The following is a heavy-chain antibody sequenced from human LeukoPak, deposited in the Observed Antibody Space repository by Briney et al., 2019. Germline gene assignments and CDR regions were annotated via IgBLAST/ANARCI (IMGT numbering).Heavy chain of an antibody. V-gene: IGHV3-30*02. D-gene: IGHD3-9*01. CDR1: GFTFNSYG. CDR2: IRYDGSNK. CDR3: AKDPPALRYFDWSGYYFDY. Sequence: GGSLRLSCAASGFTFNSYGMHWVRQAPGKGLEWVAFIRYDGSNKYYADSVKGRFTISRDNSKNTLYLQMNSLRAEDTAVYYCAKDPPALRYFDWSGYYFDYWGQGTLVTVSS. J-gene: IGHJ4*02.